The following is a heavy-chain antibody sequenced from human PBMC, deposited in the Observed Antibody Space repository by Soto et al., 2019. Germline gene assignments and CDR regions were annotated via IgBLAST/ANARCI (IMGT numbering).Heavy chain of an antibody. CDR1: GFIFSDYY. Sequence: QVQLVESGGGLVKPGGSLRLSCAASGFIFSDYYMSWIRQAPGKGLEWVSYISGSGSVIHYADSVKGRFTISRDNAKNSLSLQMNSLRAEDTAVYYCERVREEMAGYFQHWGQGTLVTVSS. J-gene: IGHJ1*01. CDR2: ISGSGSVI. CDR3: ERVREEMAGYFQH. V-gene: IGHV3-11*01.